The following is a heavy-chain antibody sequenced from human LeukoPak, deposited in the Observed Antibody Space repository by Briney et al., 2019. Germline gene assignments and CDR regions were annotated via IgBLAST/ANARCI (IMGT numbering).Heavy chain of an antibody. Sequence: GGSLRLSCAASGFTFSSYAMSWVRQAPGKGLEWVSLLSSSGATTYYADSVKGRFTISRDNSKNTLYLQMNSLRADDTAVYYCAKAYSSSWYYFDYWGQGTLVTVSS. D-gene: IGHD6-13*01. CDR2: LSSSGATT. V-gene: IGHV3-23*01. CDR1: GFTFSSYA. J-gene: IGHJ4*02. CDR3: AKAYSSSWYYFDY.